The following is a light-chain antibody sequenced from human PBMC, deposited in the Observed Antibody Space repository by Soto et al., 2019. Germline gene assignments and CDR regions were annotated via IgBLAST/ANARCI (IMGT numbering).Light chain of an antibody. CDR1: QSISSW. J-gene: IGKJ1*01. V-gene: IGKV1-5*01. Sequence: DIQMTQSPSTLSASVGDRVTITCRASQSISSWLAWYQQKPGKAPKLLIYDASSLESGVQSRFSGSGSGTEFTLTIRSLQPDEFATYYCKQYNSYSGTVGQGTKVDIK. CDR3: KQYNSYSGT. CDR2: DAS.